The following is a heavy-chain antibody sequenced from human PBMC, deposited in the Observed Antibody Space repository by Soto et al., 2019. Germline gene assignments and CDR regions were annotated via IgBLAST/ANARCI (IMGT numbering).Heavy chain of an antibody. CDR1: GFTFSSYA. CDR3: ATTGHPDSSGYYREPFDY. Sequence: PGGSLRLSCAASGFTFSSYAMHWVRQAPGKGLEYVSAISSNGGSTYYANSVKGRFTISRDNSKNTLYLQMGSLRAEDMAVYYCATTGHPDSSGYYREPFDYWGQGTLVT. J-gene: IGHJ4*02. CDR2: ISSNGGST. D-gene: IGHD3-22*01. V-gene: IGHV3-64*01.